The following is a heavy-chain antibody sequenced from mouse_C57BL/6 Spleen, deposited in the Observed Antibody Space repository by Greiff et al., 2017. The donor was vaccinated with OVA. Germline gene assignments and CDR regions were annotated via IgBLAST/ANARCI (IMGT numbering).Heavy chain of an antibody. Sequence: VHLVESGAELVRPGASVTLSCKASGYTFTDYEMHWVKQTPVHGLEWIGAIDPETGGTAYNQKFKGKAILTADKSSSTAYMELRNLTSEDSAVYYCTRDDGKRYFDYWGQGTTLTVSS. CDR2: IDPETGGT. D-gene: IGHD2-3*01. CDR1: GYTFTDYE. CDR3: TRDDGKRYFDY. J-gene: IGHJ2*01. V-gene: IGHV1-15*01.